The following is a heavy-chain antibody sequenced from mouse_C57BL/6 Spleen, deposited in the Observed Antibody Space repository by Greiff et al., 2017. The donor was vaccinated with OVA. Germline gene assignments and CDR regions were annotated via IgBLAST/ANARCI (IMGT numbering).Heavy chain of an antibody. CDR3: TTESYAMDY. Sequence: VQLQQSGAELVRPGASVKLSCTASGFNIKDDYMHWVKQRPEQGLEWIGWIDPGNGDTEYASKFQGKATITADTSSNTAYLQLSSLTSEDTAVYYCTTESYAMDYWGQGTSVTVSS. CDR2: IDPGNGDT. CDR1: GFNIKDDY. V-gene: IGHV14-4*01. J-gene: IGHJ4*01.